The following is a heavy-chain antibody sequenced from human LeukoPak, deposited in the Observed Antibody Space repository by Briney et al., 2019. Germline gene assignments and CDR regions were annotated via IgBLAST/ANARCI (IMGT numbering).Heavy chain of an antibody. CDR3: ARGLPAAIVWNWFDP. Sequence: SVKVSSKASGGTFSSYAISWVRQAPGQGLEWMGGIIPIFGTANYAQKFQGRVTITADESTSTAYMELSSLRSEDTAVYYCARGLPAAIVWNWFDPWGQGTLVTVSS. CDR2: IIPIFGTA. CDR1: GGTFSSYA. V-gene: IGHV1-69*01. D-gene: IGHD2-2*01. J-gene: IGHJ5*02.